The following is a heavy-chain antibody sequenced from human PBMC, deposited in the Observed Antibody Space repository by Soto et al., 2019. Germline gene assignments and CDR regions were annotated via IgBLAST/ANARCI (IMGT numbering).Heavy chain of an antibody. Sequence: SETLSLTCTVSGVSIHNSHSFWGWTRQPPGKGLEFIGTVYYSGGAHYNSSLKSRVTISVDTANNQVSLRMRSLTAADTAVYYCGRVVEGATRHTDLDSWGQGTLVTVSS. D-gene: IGHD2-21*01. CDR1: GVSIHNSHSF. CDR2: VYYSGGA. V-gene: IGHV4-39*01. CDR3: GRVVEGATRHTDLDS. J-gene: IGHJ5*01.